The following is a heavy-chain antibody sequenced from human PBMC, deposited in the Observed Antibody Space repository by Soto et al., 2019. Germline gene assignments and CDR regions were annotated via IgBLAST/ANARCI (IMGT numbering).Heavy chain of an antibody. CDR3: ARKGSQQLVSGPLDY. CDR1: GGTFSSYA. D-gene: IGHD6-13*01. J-gene: IGHJ4*02. V-gene: IGHV1-69*12. Sequence: QVQLVQSGAEVKKPGSSVKVSCKASGGTFSSYAISWVRQAPGQGLEWMGGIIPIFGTANYAQKLQGRVTITADESTSTAYLELSSLRSEDTAVYYCARKGSQQLVSGPLDYWGKGTLVTVSS. CDR2: IIPIFGTA.